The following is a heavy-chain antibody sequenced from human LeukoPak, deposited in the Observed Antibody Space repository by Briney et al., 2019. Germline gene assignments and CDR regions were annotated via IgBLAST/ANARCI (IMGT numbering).Heavy chain of an antibody. D-gene: IGHD6-6*01. V-gene: IGHV3-30*18. CDR1: GFTFSSYG. Sequence: PGRSLRLSCAASGFTFSSYGMHWVRQAPGKGLEWVAVISYTGNTKYYVDSVKGRFTISRDNSKNTLYLQMNSLRAEDTAVYYCVKESDEYSSSSSDYWGQGTLVTVSS. CDR2: ISYTGNTK. CDR3: VKESDEYSSSSSDY. J-gene: IGHJ4*02.